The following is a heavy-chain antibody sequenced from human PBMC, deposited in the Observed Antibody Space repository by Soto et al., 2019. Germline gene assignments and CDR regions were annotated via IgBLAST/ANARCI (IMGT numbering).Heavy chain of an antibody. D-gene: IGHD3-3*01. CDR2: IKSKTDGGTT. CDR3: TTTATYYDFWSGHHECYYYYMDV. V-gene: IGHV3-15*01. Sequence: EVQLVESGGGLVKPGGSLRLSCAASGFTFSNAWMSWVRQAPGKGLEWVGRIKSKTDGGTTDYAAPVKGRFTISRDDSKNTLYLQMNSLKTEDTAVYYCTTTATYYDFWSGHHECYYYYMDVWGKGTTVTVSS. CDR1: GFTFSNAW. J-gene: IGHJ6*03.